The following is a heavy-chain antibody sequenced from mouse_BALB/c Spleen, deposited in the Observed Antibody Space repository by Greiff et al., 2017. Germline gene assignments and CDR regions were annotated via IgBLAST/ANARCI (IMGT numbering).Heavy chain of an antibody. Sequence: EVMLVESGGDLVKPGGSLKLSCAASGFTFSSYGMSWVRQTPDKRLEWVATISSGGSYTYYPDSVKGRFTISRDNAKNTLYLQMSSLKSEDTAMYYCARLYGYDGYYFDYWGQGTTLTVSS. CDR3: ARLYGYDGYYFDY. V-gene: IGHV5-6*01. CDR2: ISSGGSYT. D-gene: IGHD2-2*01. J-gene: IGHJ2*01. CDR1: GFTFSSYG.